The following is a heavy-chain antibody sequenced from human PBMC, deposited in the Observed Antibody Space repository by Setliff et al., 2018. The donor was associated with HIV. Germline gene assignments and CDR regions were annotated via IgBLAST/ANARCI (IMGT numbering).Heavy chain of an antibody. CDR1: GFTFSRYW. D-gene: IGHD3-3*01. CDR3: LRERNFWSRSPG. Sequence: LRLSCTASGFTFSRYWMSWVRQAPGKGLEWVANIKQDGSEKYYVDSVKGRSTISRDNAKNSLSLQMNSLRAGDTAVYYCLRERNFWSRSPGWGQGTLVTVSS. J-gene: IGHJ4*02. V-gene: IGHV3-7*04. CDR2: IKQDGSEK.